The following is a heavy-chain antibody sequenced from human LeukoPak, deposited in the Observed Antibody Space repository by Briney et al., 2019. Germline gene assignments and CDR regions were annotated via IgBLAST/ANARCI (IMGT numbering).Heavy chain of an antibody. V-gene: IGHV1-69*01. Sequence: ASVKVSCKASGGTFSSYAISWVRQAPGQGLEWMGGIIPIFGTANYAQKFQGRVAITADESTSTAYMELSSLRSEDTAVYYCARGVAAAPDYWGQGTLVTVSS. D-gene: IGHD6-13*01. CDR3: ARGVAAAPDY. CDR2: IIPIFGTA. J-gene: IGHJ4*02. CDR1: GGTFSSYA.